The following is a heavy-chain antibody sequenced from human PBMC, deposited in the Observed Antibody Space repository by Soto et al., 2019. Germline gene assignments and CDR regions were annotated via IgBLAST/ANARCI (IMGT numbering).Heavy chain of an antibody. CDR1: GFTFSSYA. J-gene: IGHJ3*02. CDR3: AKDRRWYYGSGSYYDAFDI. V-gene: IGHV3-23*01. D-gene: IGHD3-10*01. CDR2: ISGSGGST. Sequence: PGGSLRLSCAASGFTFSSYAMSWVRQAPGKGLEWVSAISGSGGSTYYADSVKGRFTISRDNSKNTLYLQMNSLRAEDTAVYYCAKDRRWYYGSGSYYDAFDIWGQGTMVTVSS.